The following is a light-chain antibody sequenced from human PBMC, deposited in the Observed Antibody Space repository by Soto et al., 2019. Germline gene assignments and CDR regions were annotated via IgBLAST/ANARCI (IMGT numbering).Light chain of an antibody. CDR2: DGS. Sequence: DIQMTQSRSSLSASVGDRVTITCQASQDITNNLNWYQQKPGKAPRLLVYDGSNLDTGVPSRFSGSRSGTHFSFTISSLHPGAIATYYCQQFDSLPITFGQGTRLEI. CDR3: QQFDSLPIT. V-gene: IGKV1-33*01. CDR1: QDITNN. J-gene: IGKJ5*01.